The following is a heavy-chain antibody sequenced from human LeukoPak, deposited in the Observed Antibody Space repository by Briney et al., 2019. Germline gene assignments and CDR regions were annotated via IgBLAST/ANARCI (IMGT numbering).Heavy chain of an antibody. J-gene: IGHJ4*02. CDR2: IWYDGNEK. D-gene: IGHD3-10*01. CDR1: GFTFSTYG. Sequence: QSGGPLRLSCAASGFTFSTYGMHWVRQAPGRGLDWVAFIWYDGNEKHYADSAKGRFTISRDNAKNSLYLQMNSLRAEDTALYYCAKDINYYGSGSDYWGQGTLVTVSS. V-gene: IGHV3-30*02. CDR3: AKDINYYGSGSDY.